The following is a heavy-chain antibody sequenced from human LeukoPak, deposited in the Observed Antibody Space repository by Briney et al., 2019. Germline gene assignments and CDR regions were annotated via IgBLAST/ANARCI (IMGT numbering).Heavy chain of an antibody. CDR2: ISSSGATI. D-gene: IGHD5-18*01. CDR3: TRDAGTRLKYSFGYGDY. Sequence: GGSLRLSCAASGFIFSSYAMSWVRQAPGKGLEWVSYISSSGATIYYADAVKGRFTISRDNAKSSLYLQMNSLRAEDTAVYYCTRDAGTRLKYSFGYGDYWGQGALVAVSS. V-gene: IGHV3-48*03. J-gene: IGHJ4*02. CDR1: GFIFSSYA.